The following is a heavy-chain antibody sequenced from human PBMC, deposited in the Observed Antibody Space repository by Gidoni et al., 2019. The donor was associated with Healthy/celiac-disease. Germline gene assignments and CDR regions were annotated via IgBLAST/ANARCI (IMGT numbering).Heavy chain of an antibody. CDR1: GFSLSTSGVG. D-gene: IGHD5-18*01. J-gene: IGHJ4*02. Sequence: QITLKESGPTLVKPTQTLTLTCTFSGFSLSTSGVGVGWILQPPGKALEWLALIYWDDDKRYSPSLKSRLTITKDTSKNQVVLTMTNMDPVDTATYYCAHWSIYSYGSRGVYGGYNWFDYWGQGTLVTVSS. CDR3: AHWSIYSYGSRGVYGGYNWFDY. V-gene: IGHV2-5*02. CDR2: IYWDDDK.